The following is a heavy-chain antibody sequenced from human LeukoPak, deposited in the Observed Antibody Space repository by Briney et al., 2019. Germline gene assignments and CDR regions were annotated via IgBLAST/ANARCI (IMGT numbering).Heavy chain of an antibody. Sequence: ASVKVSCKASGGTFSSYAISWVRQAPGKGLEWMGGFDPEDGETIYAQKFQGRVTMTEDTSTDTAYMELSSLRSEDTAVYYCATVTMVRGVTGYYYYYMDVWGKGTTVTVSS. V-gene: IGHV1-24*01. CDR3: ATVTMVRGVTGYYYYYMDV. CDR1: GGTFSSYA. J-gene: IGHJ6*03. D-gene: IGHD3-10*01. CDR2: FDPEDGET.